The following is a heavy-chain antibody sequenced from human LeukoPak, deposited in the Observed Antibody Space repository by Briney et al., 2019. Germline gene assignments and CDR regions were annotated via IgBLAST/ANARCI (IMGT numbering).Heavy chain of an antibody. V-gene: IGHV4-39*07. CDR3: ASRPKNLWFRELFRFDY. J-gene: IGHJ4*02. CDR1: GGSISSSSYY. CDR2: IYYSGST. Sequence: TSETLSLTCTVSGGSISSSSYYWGWIRQPPGKGLEWIGSIYYSGSTYYNPSLKSRVTISVDTSKNQFSLKLSSVTAADTAVYYCASRPKNLWFRELFRFDYWGQGTLVTVSS. D-gene: IGHD3-10*01.